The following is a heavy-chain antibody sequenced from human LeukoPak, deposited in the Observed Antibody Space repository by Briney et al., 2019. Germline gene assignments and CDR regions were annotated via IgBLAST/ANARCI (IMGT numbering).Heavy chain of an antibody. CDR2: ISGSGGST. D-gene: IGHD6-19*01. Sequence: GVSLRLSCAASGFTFSSYSMSWVRQAPGKGLEWVSAISGSGGSTYYADSVKGRFTISRDNSKNTLYLQMNSLRAEDTAVYYCAKDFRSGWYSKSSETPDYWGQGTLVTVSS. CDR3: AKDFRSGWYSKSSETPDY. J-gene: IGHJ4*02. V-gene: IGHV3-23*01. CDR1: GFTFSSYS.